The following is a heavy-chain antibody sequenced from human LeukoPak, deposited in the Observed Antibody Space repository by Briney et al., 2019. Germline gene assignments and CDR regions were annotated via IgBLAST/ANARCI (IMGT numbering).Heavy chain of an antibody. CDR2: IYPGDSDT. CDR3: ARHCSGGSCFSSNIGAFDV. J-gene: IGHJ3*01. V-gene: IGHV5-51*01. D-gene: IGHD2-15*01. Sequence: GESLKISCQSSGYSFAVNWIGWVRQMPGKGLERMGVIYPGDSDTRYSPSFQGQVTISADMSISTAYLQWSSLKASDTAMYYCARHCSGGSCFSSNIGAFDVWGQGTMVTVSS. CDR1: GYSFAVNW.